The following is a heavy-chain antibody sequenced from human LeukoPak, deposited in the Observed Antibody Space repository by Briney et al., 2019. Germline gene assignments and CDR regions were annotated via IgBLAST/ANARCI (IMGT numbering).Heavy chain of an antibody. CDR3: ARGTYYYDSSGYYYGAFDI. Sequence: SVKVSCKASGGTFSSYAVSWVRQAPGQGLEWMGGIIPIFGTANYAQKFQGRVTITADESTSTAYMELSSLRSEDTAVYYCARGTYYYDSSGYYYGAFDIWGQGTMVTVSS. V-gene: IGHV1-69*13. J-gene: IGHJ3*02. D-gene: IGHD3-22*01. CDR1: GGTFSSYA. CDR2: IIPIFGTA.